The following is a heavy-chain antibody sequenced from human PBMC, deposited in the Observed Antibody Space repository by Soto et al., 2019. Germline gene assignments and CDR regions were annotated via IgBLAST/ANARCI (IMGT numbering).Heavy chain of an antibody. Sequence: PGGSLRLSCAASGFTFSSYAMSWVRQAPGKGLEWVSGISGSGGSTYYADSVKDRFTVSRDNSKNTMYLQMNGLRADDTAVYYCAKAGIGYYDSSGYYYGYWGQGTLVTVSS. V-gene: IGHV3-23*01. D-gene: IGHD3-22*01. CDR3: AKAGIGYYDSSGYYYGY. CDR2: ISGSGGST. CDR1: GFTFSSYA. J-gene: IGHJ4*02.